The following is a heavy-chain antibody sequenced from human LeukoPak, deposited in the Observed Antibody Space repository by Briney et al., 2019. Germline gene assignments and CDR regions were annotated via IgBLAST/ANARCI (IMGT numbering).Heavy chain of an antibody. V-gene: IGHV4-39*07. D-gene: IGHD3-16*02. CDR2: IYYSGST. Sequence: PSETLSLTCTVSGGSISSSSYYWGWIRQPPGKGLEWIGSIYYSGSTYYNPSLKSRVTISVDTSKNQFSLKLSSVTAADTAVYYCARDLYDYVWGSYRYNPHYFDYWGQGTLVTVSS. CDR1: GGSISSSSYY. J-gene: IGHJ4*02. CDR3: ARDLYDYVWGSYRYNPHYFDY.